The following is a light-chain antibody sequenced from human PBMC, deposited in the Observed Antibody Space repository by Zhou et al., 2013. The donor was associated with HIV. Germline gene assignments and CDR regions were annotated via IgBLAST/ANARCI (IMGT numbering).Light chain of an antibody. Sequence: DIQMTQSPSTLSASIGDRVNITCRASQSVGSWLAWFQQKPGKAPRLLIQRASTLESGVPSRFSGSGSGTEFTLTISSLQPDDFATYYCRQYSRNSGAFGQGTTVEIK. CDR1: QSVGSW. J-gene: IGKJ1*01. CDR2: RAS. CDR3: RQYSRNSGA. V-gene: IGKV1-5*03.